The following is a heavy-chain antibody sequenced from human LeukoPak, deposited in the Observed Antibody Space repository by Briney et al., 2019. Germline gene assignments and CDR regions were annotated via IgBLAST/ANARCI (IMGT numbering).Heavy chain of an antibody. CDR3: AKSGLYYYDSRVDY. V-gene: IGHV3-23*01. Sequence: PGGSLRLSCAASGFTVSSNYMSWVRQAPGKGLEWVSAISGSGGSTYYADSVKGRFTISRDNSKNTLYLQMNSLRAEDTAVYYCAKSGLYYYDSRVDYWGQGTLVTVSS. J-gene: IGHJ4*02. CDR1: GFTVSSNY. D-gene: IGHD3-22*01. CDR2: ISGSGGST.